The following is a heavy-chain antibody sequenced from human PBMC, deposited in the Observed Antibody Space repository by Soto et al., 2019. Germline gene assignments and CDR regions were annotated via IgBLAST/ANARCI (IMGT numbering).Heavy chain of an antibody. D-gene: IGHD3-22*01. CDR1: GYTFTSYY. J-gene: IGHJ3*02. Sequence: GASVKVSCKASGYTFTSYYMHWVRQAPGQGLEWMGIINPSGGSTSYAQKFQGRVTMTRDTSTSTVYMELSSLRSEDTAVYYCARDQGDSSGYYFDAFDIWGQGTMVTVSS. CDR2: INPSGGST. V-gene: IGHV1-46*03. CDR3: ARDQGDSSGYYFDAFDI.